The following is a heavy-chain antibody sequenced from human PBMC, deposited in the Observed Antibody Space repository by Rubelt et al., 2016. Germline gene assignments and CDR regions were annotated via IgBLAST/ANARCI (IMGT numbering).Heavy chain of an antibody. J-gene: IGHJ5*02. CDR3: ARDSHSFDP. CDR1: GMTFSSYS. V-gene: IGHV3-48*01. CDR2: ISSGSRTI. Sequence: EVQLVESGGGLVQPGGSLRLSCAASGMTFSSYSMNWVRQTPGKGLEWVSYISSGSRTIDYADSVKGRFTISRENAKSTLYIQMNGLRVEDTAMYYCARDSHSFDPWGQGTLVTVSS. D-gene: IGHD3-3*02.